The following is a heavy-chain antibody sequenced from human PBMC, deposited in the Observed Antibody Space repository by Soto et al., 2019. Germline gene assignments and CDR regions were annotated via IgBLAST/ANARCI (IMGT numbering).Heavy chain of an antibody. CDR2: INAGNGNT. J-gene: IGHJ4*02. Sequence: ASVNVSCKASGYTFTSYAMHWVRQAPGQRLEWMGWINAGNGNTKYSQKFQGRVTITRDTSASTAYMELSSLRSEDTAVYYCARRDYFSGGSCYTRFGIDYWGRGSLVTVSA. V-gene: IGHV1-3*01. CDR1: GYTFTSYA. D-gene: IGHD2-15*01. CDR3: ARRDYFSGGSCYTRFGIDY.